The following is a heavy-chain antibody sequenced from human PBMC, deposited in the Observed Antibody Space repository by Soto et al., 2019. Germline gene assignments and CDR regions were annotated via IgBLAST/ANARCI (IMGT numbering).Heavy chain of an antibody. CDR2: INHSGST. CDR3: ARGIRYSSAWTGIDY. D-gene: IGHD6-25*01. V-gene: IGHV4-34*01. CDR1: GGSFSGYY. J-gene: IGHJ4*02. Sequence: QVQLQQWGAGLLKPSETLSLTCAVYGGSFSGYYGSWIRQPPGKGREWIGEINHSGSTNYNPSLKSRVTISVDTSKNQFSLKLSSVTAADTAVYYCARGIRYSSAWTGIDYWGQGTLVTVSS.